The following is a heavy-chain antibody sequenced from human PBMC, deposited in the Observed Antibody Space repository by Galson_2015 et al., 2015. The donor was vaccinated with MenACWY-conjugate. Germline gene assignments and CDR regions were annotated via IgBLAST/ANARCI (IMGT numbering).Heavy chain of an antibody. CDR1: GFTFSDYG. D-gene: IGHD3-3*01. CDR3: ARDDITIFGLVTLSGMDV. Sequence: SLRLSCAASGFTFSDYGMHWARQAPGKGLEWVAVIWYDGSNEYYVDSVKGRFTISRDNSKNTLYLQMNSLRAEDTAVYYCARDDITIFGLVTLSGMDVWGQGTTVTVSS. J-gene: IGHJ6*02. V-gene: IGHV3-33*01. CDR2: IWYDGSNE.